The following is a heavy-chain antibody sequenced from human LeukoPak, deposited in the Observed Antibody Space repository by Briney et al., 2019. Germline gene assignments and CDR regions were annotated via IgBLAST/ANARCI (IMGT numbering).Heavy chain of an antibody. D-gene: IGHD6-13*01. CDR3: ARLGKGGSWYLYYYYGMDV. J-gene: IGHJ6*02. Sequence: ASVKVSCKASGYTFTSYDINWVRQATGQGLEWMGWMNPNSGNTGYAQKFQGRVTMTRNTSISTAYMELSSLRSEDTAVYYCARLGKGGSWYLYYYYGMDVWGQGTTVTVSS. CDR2: MNPNSGNT. V-gene: IGHV1-8*01. CDR1: GYTFTSYD.